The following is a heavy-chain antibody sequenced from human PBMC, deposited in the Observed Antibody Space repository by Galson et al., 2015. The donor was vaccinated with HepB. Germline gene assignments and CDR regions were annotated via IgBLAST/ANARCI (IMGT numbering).Heavy chain of an antibody. D-gene: IGHD3-10*01. CDR2: INHSGTA. CDR1: GGSFSDYY. V-gene: IGHV4-34*01. CDR3: ARVVRGVMRFPNYYYYGMDV. J-gene: IGHJ6*02. Sequence: AVYGGSFSDYYWSWIRQSPGKGLEWIGDINHSGTANYNPSLKSRVSLLVDTSKNQFALKVGSVTAADTAVYYCARVVRGVMRFPNYYYYGMDVWGQGTAVTVSS.